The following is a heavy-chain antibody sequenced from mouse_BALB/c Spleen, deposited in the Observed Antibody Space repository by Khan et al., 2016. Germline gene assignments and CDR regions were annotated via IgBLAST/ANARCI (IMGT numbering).Heavy chain of an antibody. D-gene: IGHD2-14*01. J-gene: IGHJ3*01. V-gene: IGHV2-9*02. CDR2: IWPGGST. CDR1: GFSLTNSG. CDR3: ARDDQEYDAWFAS. Sequence: QVQLKQSGPGLVAPSQSLSITCTVSGFSLTNSGVHWIRQPPGKGLEWLGVIWPGGSTDYNSALMSRLSITKDNSQNQVFLKMISLQTDDTAMYYGARDDQEYDAWFASWGQGTVVIVSA.